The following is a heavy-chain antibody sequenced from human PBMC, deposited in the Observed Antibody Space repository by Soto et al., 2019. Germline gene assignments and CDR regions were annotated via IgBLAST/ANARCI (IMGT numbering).Heavy chain of an antibody. D-gene: IGHD3-16*02. V-gene: IGHV4-59*01. CDR2: IYYSGST. Sequence: SETRSLTCTVSGGSISSYYWSWIRQPPGKGLEWIGYIYYSGSTNYNPSLKSRVTISVDTSKNQFSLKLSSVTAADTAVYYCARSLRQYYYYYYMDVWGKGTTVTVSS. CDR1: GGSISSYY. J-gene: IGHJ6*03. CDR3: ARSLRQYYYYYYMDV.